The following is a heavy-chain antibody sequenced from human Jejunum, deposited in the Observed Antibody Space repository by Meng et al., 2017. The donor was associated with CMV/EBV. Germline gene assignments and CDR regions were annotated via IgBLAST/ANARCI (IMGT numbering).Heavy chain of an antibody. CDR3: ARERPHSYYFDF. Sequence: QVQLVQSGAEVKKPGASVKVSCKTSAYTFSDYYIHWMRQAPGQGLEWMGRVNPNTGGTNYAHNFQGRVTLTRDTSTSTVYMDLSSLRFEDTGIYYCARERPHSYYFDFWGQGILVTVSS. D-gene: IGHD2-15*01. CDR2: VNPNTGGT. CDR1: AYTFSDYY. J-gene: IGHJ4*02. V-gene: IGHV1-2*05.